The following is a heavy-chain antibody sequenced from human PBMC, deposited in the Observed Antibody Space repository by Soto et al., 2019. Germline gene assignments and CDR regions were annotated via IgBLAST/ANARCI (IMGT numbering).Heavy chain of an antibody. CDR3: ARLSCSSTSCYAGDYYYGVDV. CDR1: GYSFTSYW. D-gene: IGHD2-2*01. CDR2: IDPSDSYT. J-gene: IGHJ6*02. V-gene: IGHV5-10-1*01. Sequence: GESLKISCKGSGYSFTSYWISWVRQMPGKGLEWMGRIDPSDSYTNYSPSFQGHVTISADKSISTAYLQWSSLKASDTAMYYCARLSCSSTSCYAGDYYYGVDVWGQGTTVTVSS.